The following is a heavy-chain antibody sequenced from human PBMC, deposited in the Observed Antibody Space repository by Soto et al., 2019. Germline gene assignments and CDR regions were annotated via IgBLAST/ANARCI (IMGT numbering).Heavy chain of an antibody. D-gene: IGHD2-15*01. Sequence: PSETLSLTCTVSGGSISSYYWSWIRQPPGKGLEWIGYIYYSGSTNYNPSLKSRVTISVDTSKNQFSLKLSSVTAADTAVYYCARVGGYCSGGSCYSTQYFDYWGQGTLVTVS. V-gene: IGHV4-59*01. CDR2: IYYSGST. CDR1: GGSISSYY. CDR3: ARVGGYCSGGSCYSTQYFDY. J-gene: IGHJ4*02.